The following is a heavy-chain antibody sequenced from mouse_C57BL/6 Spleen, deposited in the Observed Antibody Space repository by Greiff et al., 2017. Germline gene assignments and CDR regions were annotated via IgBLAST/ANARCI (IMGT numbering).Heavy chain of an antibody. Sequence: QVQLQQPGAELVKPGASVKLSCKASGYTFTSYWMQWVKQRPGQGLEWIGEIDPSDSYTNYNQKFKGKATLTVDTSSSTAYMQLSSLTSEDSAVYYGARILLGLDYWGQGTTLTVSS. J-gene: IGHJ2*01. V-gene: IGHV1-50*01. CDR3: ARILLGLDY. CDR1: GYTFTSYW. CDR2: IDPSDSYT. D-gene: IGHD4-1*01.